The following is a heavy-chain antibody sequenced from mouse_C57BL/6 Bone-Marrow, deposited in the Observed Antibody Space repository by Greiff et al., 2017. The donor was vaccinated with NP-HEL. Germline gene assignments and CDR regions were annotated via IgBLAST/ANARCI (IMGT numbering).Heavy chain of an antibody. CDR3: ARSQFPLLWYFDV. Sequence: LQESGAELARPGASVKLSCKASGYTFTSYGISWVKQRTGQGLEWIGEIYPRSGNTYYNEKFKGKATLTADKSSSTAYMELRSLTSEDSAVYFCARSQFPLLWYFDVWGTGTTVTVSS. V-gene: IGHV1-81*01. J-gene: IGHJ1*03. D-gene: IGHD2-12*01. CDR1: GYTFTSYG. CDR2: IYPRSGNT.